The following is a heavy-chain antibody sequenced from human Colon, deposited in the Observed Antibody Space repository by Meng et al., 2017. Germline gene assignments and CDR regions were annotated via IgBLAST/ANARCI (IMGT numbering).Heavy chain of an antibody. CDR2: ISSSSSFI. V-gene: IGHV3-21*01. J-gene: IGHJ4*02. D-gene: IGHD3-10*01. Sequence: EVQLVESGGGLVKPGGSLRLSCAAPGFTLSGCSMNWVRQAPGKGLEWVSSISSSSSFIFYADSVKGRFTISRDNAKNSLYLQMNSLRAEDTAVYYCARTMVRGGYDYWGQGTLVTVSS. CDR1: GFTLSGCS. CDR3: ARTMVRGGYDY.